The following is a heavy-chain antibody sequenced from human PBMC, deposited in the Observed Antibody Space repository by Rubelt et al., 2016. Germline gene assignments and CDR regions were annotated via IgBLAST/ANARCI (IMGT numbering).Heavy chain of an antibody. CDR2: INAGNGHT. CDR3: ARVIWGSGWSNNWFDP. Sequence: VQLVQSGAEVKKPGASVKVSCKASGYTFTSYAMHWVRQAPGQRLEWMGWINAGNGHTKYSQKFQGRVTITRDTSASTAYMELSSLRSEDTAVYYCARVIWGSGWSNNWFDPWGQGTLVTVSS. J-gene: IGHJ5*02. CDR1: GYTFTSYA. V-gene: IGHV1-3*01. D-gene: IGHD6-19*01.